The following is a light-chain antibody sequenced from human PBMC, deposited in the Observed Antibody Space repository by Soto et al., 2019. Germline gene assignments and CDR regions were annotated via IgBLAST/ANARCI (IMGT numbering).Light chain of an antibody. Sequence: EIVLTQSPSTLSLSPGERASLSCRASQSVGSSYLAWYQQKPGQAPRLLIYGTSIRPTGIPDRFSGSGSGTDFTLTISRLEPEDFAVYYCQQYVGSPQTFGQGTKVDI. CDR2: GTS. CDR3: QQYVGSPQT. CDR1: QSVGSSY. V-gene: IGKV3-20*01. J-gene: IGKJ1*01.